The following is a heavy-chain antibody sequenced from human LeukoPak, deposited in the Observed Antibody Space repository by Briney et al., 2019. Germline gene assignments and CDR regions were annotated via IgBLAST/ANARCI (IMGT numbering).Heavy chain of an antibody. Sequence: GGSLRLSCEASGFTLSRNGMHWVRQAPGKGLEWVTLISYDGINKYYEDSVRGRFTITRDNSKNTLYLEMNSLRAEDTAVYYCAKDVSSSGWYGGFDYWGQGTLVTVSS. D-gene: IGHD6-19*01. CDR2: ISYDGINK. V-gene: IGHV3-30*18. CDR3: AKDVSSSGWYGGFDY. J-gene: IGHJ4*02. CDR1: GFTLSRNG.